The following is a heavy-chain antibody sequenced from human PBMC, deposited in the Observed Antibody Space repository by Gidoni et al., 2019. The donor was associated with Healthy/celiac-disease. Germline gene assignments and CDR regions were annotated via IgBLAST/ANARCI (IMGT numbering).Heavy chain of an antibody. CDR3: AKGRNPDSSGLLDY. Sequence: EVQLVESGGGLVQPGRSLRLYCAASGFTFDDYAMHWVRQAPGKGLEWVSGISWKSGSIGYADSVKGRFTISRDNAKNSLYLQMNSLRAEDTALYYCAKGRNPDSSGLLDYWGQGTLVTVSS. D-gene: IGHD3-22*01. CDR1: GFTFDDYA. CDR2: ISWKSGSI. J-gene: IGHJ4*02. V-gene: IGHV3-9*01.